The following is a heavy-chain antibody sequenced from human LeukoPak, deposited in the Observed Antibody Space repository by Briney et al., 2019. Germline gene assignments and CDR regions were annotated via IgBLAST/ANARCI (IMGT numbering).Heavy chain of an antibody. D-gene: IGHD3-3*01. Sequence: SSETLSLTCTVSGGSISSYYWSWIRQPAGKGLEWIGRIYTSGSTNYNPSLKSRVTMSVDTSKNQFSLKLSSVTAADTAVYYCAREAYDFWSGFSGGMDVWGQGTTVTVSS. CDR1: GGSISSYY. CDR2: IYTSGST. J-gene: IGHJ6*02. V-gene: IGHV4-4*07. CDR3: AREAYDFWSGFSGGMDV.